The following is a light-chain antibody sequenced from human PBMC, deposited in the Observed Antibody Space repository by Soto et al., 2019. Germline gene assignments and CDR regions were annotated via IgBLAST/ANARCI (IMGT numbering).Light chain of an antibody. CDR1: QSVSSTY. V-gene: IGKV3-20*01. CDR2: GAS. Sequence: EIVLTQSPGTLSLSPGEGATLSCRASQSVSSTYLAWYQQKPGQAPRLLIYGASSSATGIPDRFSGSGSGTDFTLTISRLEPEDVAVYYCQHYGSSTWTFGQGTKVEIK. CDR3: QHYGSSTWT. J-gene: IGKJ1*01.